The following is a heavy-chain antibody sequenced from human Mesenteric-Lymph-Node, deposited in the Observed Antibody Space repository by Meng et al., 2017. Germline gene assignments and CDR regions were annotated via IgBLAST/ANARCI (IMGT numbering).Heavy chain of an antibody. CDR3: TRLEDTVAY. CDR1: GFTFSDFA. D-gene: IGHD2-15*01. CDR2: IRRKPNNYAV. Sequence: GESLKISCAGSGFTFSDFAVHWVRQASGQGQEWVGRIRRKPNNYAVAYGESVKDRFTISRDDAKNMSYLQMNSLKTEDTAVYYCTRLEDTVAYWGQGTVVTVSS. V-gene: IGHV3-73*01. J-gene: IGHJ4*02.